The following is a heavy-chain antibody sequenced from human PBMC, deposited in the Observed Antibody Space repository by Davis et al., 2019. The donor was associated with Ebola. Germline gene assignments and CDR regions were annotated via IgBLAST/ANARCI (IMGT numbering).Heavy chain of an antibody. V-gene: IGHV4-34*01. Sequence: SQTLSLTCAVYGGSFSGYYWSWIRQPPGKGLEWIGEINHSGSTNYNPSLKSRATISVDTSKNQFSLKMSSLSAADAAVYYCARTAKTSVSASGLGYTYFDPWSQGTLVTVSS. CDR3: ARTAKTSVSASGLGYTYFDP. J-gene: IGHJ5*02. D-gene: IGHD5-18*01. CDR1: GGSFSGYY. CDR2: INHSGST.